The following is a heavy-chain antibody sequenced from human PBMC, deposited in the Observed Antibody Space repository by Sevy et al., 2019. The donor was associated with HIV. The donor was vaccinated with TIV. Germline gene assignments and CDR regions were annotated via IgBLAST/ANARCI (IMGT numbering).Heavy chain of an antibody. V-gene: IGHV3-15*01. CDR1: AFTFINTW. Sequence: GGSLRLSCAASAFTFINTWMSWVRQAPGKGLEWVGRIKTRPDGGTTDYAAPVKGRFTISRDDSENTAFLQMNSLKTEDTAVYYCATDMWCSSTTCPFTFDFWGQGSLVTVSS. J-gene: IGHJ4*02. D-gene: IGHD2-2*01. CDR2: IKTRPDGGTT. CDR3: ATDMWCSSTTCPFTFDF.